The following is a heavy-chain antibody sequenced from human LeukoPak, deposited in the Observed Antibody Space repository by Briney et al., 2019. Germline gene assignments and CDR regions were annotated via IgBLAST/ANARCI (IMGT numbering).Heavy chain of an antibody. Sequence: GGSLRLSCAASGFTFSSYSMNWVRQAPGKGLEWVSSISSSSSYIYYADSVKGRFTISRDNAKNSLYLQTNSLRAEDTAVYYCARAYSGSYQDYWGQGTLVTVSS. V-gene: IGHV3-21*01. J-gene: IGHJ4*02. CDR1: GFTFSSYS. CDR2: ISSSSSYI. D-gene: IGHD1-26*01. CDR3: ARAYSGSYQDY.